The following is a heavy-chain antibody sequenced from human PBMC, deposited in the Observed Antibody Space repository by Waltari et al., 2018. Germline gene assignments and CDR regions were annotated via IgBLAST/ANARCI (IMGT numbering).Heavy chain of an antibody. Sequence: QVQLQESGPGLVKPSQTLSLTCTVSGGSISSGGSSWNWIRQHPGKGLEWIGYIYYTGSTYYNPSLKSLVTISVDTSKNQFSLKLSSVTAADTAVYYCARDRRYYGMDVWGRGTTVTVSS. CDR1: GGSISSGGSS. CDR3: ARDRRYYGMDV. J-gene: IGHJ6*02. CDR2: IYYTGST. V-gene: IGHV4-31*01. D-gene: IGHD6-6*01.